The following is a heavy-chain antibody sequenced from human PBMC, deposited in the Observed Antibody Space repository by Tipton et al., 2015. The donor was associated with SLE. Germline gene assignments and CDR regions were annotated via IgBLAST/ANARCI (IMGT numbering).Heavy chain of an antibody. Sequence: GSLRLSCAASGFTFSTYGMHWVRQAPGKGLEWVAFIRYDGSDEYYADSVKGRFTISRDNSKNTLYLQMNSLRAEDTAVFYCAKTKNQGDAFDIWGQGTMVTVSS. CDR2: IRYDGSDE. D-gene: IGHD1-14*01. CDR1: GFTFSTYG. V-gene: IGHV3-30*02. CDR3: AKTKNQGDAFDI. J-gene: IGHJ3*02.